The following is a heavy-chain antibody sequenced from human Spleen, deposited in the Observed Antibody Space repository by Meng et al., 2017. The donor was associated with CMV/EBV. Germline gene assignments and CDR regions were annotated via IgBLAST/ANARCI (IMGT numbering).Heavy chain of an antibody. J-gene: IGHJ6*02. CDR2: ISGIVPGT. V-gene: IGHV3-23*01. D-gene: IGHD3-10*01. Sequence: GESLKISCATSGFTFSSYAMNWVRQAPGKGLDWVSTISGIVPGTCCADSVRGRFTISRDNSKDNLYLQMNTLRAEDTAVYYCASPRRRRSRGTYYYGMDVWGQGTTVTVSS. CDR1: GFTFSSYA. CDR3: ASPRRRRSRGTYYYGMDV.